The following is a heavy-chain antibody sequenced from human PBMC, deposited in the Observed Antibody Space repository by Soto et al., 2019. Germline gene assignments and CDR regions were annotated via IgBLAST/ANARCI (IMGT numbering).Heavy chain of an antibody. J-gene: IGHJ5*02. CDR1: GFTFSTYA. V-gene: IGHV3-23*01. D-gene: IGHD3-16*02. CDR3: AREEYRQLDH. Sequence: EVQLLESGGDLIQPGGSLRLSCAASGFTFSTYAMTWVRQAPGKGLEWVSIISSSGDATYYLDSVKGRFTISRDNSRNTLHLQMNSLRAEDAAVYFCAREEYRQLDHWGQGTLVTVSS. CDR2: ISSSGDAT.